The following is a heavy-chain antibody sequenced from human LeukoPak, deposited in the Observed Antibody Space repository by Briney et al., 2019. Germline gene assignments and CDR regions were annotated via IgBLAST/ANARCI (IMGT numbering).Heavy chain of an antibody. Sequence: ASVKVSCKASGCTFTSYAMHWVRQAPGQRLEWMGWINAGNGNTKYSQKFQGRVTITRDTSASTAYMELSSLRSDDTAVYYCARGDSSGTNAFDIWGQGTMVTVSS. V-gene: IGHV1-3*01. CDR3: ARGDSSGTNAFDI. J-gene: IGHJ3*02. CDR2: INAGNGNT. D-gene: IGHD3-22*01. CDR1: GCTFTSYA.